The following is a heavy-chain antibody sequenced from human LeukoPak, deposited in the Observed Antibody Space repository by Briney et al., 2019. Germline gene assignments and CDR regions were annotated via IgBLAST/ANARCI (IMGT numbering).Heavy chain of an antibody. CDR1: GFTFSSYS. CDR2: ISSSSTTI. V-gene: IGHV3-48*01. CDR3: ARGAPSAYCGGDCYHYFDY. D-gene: IGHD2-21*02. Sequence: PGGSLRLSCAASGFTFSSYSINWVRQAPGKGLEWVSYISSSSTTIYYADSVKGRFTISGDNAKNSLYLQMNSLRAEDTAVYYCARGAPSAYCGGDCYHYFDYWGQGTLVTVSS. J-gene: IGHJ4*02.